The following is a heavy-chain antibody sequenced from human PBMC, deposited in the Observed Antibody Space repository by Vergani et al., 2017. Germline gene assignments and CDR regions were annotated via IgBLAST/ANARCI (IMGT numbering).Heavy chain of an antibody. J-gene: IGHJ5*02. CDR2: VYPSGTT. D-gene: IGHD3/OR15-3a*01. V-gene: IGHV4-61*02. CDR3: ARGETRTDWFDP. Sequence: QLQLQESGPGLVEPSETLSLTCTVSGASMQSGSFYWTWIRQTAERRLEWMGRVYPSGTTNYNPSLNGRVTIFVDKSKNLLSLRLNSVTAADTAVYYCARGETRTDWFDPWGQGTQVIVSS. CDR1: GASMQSGSFY.